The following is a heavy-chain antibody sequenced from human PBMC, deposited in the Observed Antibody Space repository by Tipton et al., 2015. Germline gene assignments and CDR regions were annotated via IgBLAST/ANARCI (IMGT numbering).Heavy chain of an antibody. Sequence: TLSLTRNVSGDSITSNNHYWGWIRQPPGKGLEWVGTIYYSGDTFYNPSLKSRIAVSVDTSKTQFSLRLNSVTAADTAVYYCASSHYPFWSGYYGSFDCWGQGSLVTVSS. CDR2: IYYSGDT. V-gene: IGHV4-39*01. CDR1: GDSITSNNHY. D-gene: IGHD3-3*01. J-gene: IGHJ4*02. CDR3: ASSHYPFWSGYYGSFDC.